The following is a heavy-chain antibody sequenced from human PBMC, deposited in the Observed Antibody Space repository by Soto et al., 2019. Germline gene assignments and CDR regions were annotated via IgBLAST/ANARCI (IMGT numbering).Heavy chain of an antibody. V-gene: IGHV3-9*01. J-gene: IGHJ6*02. Sequence: PGGSLRLSCVASGFTFDDHVMHWVRQVPGKGLEWVGHITWDGYSIGYGGSVRGRFTISGDNAKDTLYLQMNSLRPEDTALYYCARSWSGSTSGRVDVWGQGTTVTVSS. D-gene: IGHD3-3*01. CDR3: ARSWSGSTSGRVDV. CDR2: ITWDGYSI. CDR1: GFTFDDHV.